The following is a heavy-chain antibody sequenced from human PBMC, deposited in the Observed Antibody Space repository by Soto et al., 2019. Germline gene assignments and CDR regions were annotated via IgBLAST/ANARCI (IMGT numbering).Heavy chain of an antibody. D-gene: IGHD3-10*01. J-gene: IGHJ5*02. CDR1: GGSISSSNW. V-gene: IGHV4-4*02. CDR3: ARDFYYGSGSYPNNWFDP. CDR2: IYHSGST. Sequence: SETLSLTCAVSGGSISSSNWWSWVRQPPGKGLEWIGEIYHSGSTNYNPSLKSRVTISVDKSKNQFSLKLSSVTAADTAVYYCARDFYYGSGSYPNNWFDPWGQGTLVTVSS.